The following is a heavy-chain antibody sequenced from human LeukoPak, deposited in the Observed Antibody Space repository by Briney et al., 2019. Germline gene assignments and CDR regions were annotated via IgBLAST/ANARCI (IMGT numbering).Heavy chain of an antibody. CDR2: VSATGGRT. Sequence: PGESLRLSCTPSRFSLGNFVMSWVRQAPGKGLEWVSAVSATGGRTFYADSVKGRFTISRDNSKNTIYLQMSSLRAEDTAVYYCANRPLDYWGQGTLVTVSS. J-gene: IGHJ4*02. CDR3: ANRPLDY. CDR1: RFSLGNFV. V-gene: IGHV3-23*01.